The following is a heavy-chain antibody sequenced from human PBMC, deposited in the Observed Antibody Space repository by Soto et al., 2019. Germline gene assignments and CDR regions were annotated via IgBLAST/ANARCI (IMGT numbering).Heavy chain of an antibody. CDR1: GFTFSNYG. J-gene: IGHJ4*02. CDR2: IWYDGSNK. CDR3: ASALETGDY. D-gene: IGHD3-10*01. Sequence: QVQLVESGGGVVQPGRSLRLSCVASGFTFSNYGMHWVRQAPGKGPAWVAVIWYDGSNKDYADSVTGRFTISRDNSKNPLYLQMNSLRAEDTAVYYCASALETGDYWGQVTLVTVAS. V-gene: IGHV3-33*01.